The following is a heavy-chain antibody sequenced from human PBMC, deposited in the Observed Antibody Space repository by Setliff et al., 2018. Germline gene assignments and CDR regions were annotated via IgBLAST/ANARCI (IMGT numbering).Heavy chain of an antibody. V-gene: IGHV1-46*03. CDR1: GYTFIYYY. CDR2: INPSGGGT. D-gene: IGHD6-19*01. CDR3: ARVYLAGSGWDKANALDI. Sequence: WASVKVSCKASGYTFIYYYIHWVRQAPGQGLEWMGLINPSGGGTIYARKFQGRVTRARETSTSTVYMELSGLRSEDTAVYYCARVYLAGSGWDKANALDIWGQGTMVTV. J-gene: IGHJ3*02.